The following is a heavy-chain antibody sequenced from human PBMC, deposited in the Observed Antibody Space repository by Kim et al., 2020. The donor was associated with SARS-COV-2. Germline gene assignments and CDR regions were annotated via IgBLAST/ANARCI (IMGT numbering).Heavy chain of an antibody. CDR1: GYSISSGYY. CDR2: IYHSGST. Sequence: SETLSLTCTVSGYSISSGYYWGWIRQPPGKGLEWIGSIYHSGSTYYNPSLKSRVTISVDTSKNQFSLKLSSVTAADTAVYYCARFLPYSSGWLLWGQGTL. J-gene: IGHJ4*02. V-gene: IGHV4-38-2*02. CDR3: ARFLPYSSGWLL. D-gene: IGHD6-19*01.